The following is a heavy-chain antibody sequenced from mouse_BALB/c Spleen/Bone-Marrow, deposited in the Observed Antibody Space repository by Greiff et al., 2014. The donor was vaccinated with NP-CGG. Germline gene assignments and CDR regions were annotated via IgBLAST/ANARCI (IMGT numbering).Heavy chain of an antibody. Sequence: EVKLMESGPELVKPGASVKMSCKASGYTFTSYVVHWVKQQPGQGLDWIGYVNPYNDDTKYNEKFKGKATLTSDKSSITAYMELSSLTPEDSAVYYCARGNYYVFSYWGQGTLVTVSA. CDR3: ARGNYYVFSY. CDR1: GYTFTSYV. V-gene: IGHV1-14*01. D-gene: IGHD2-1*01. CDR2: VNPYNDDT. J-gene: IGHJ3*01.